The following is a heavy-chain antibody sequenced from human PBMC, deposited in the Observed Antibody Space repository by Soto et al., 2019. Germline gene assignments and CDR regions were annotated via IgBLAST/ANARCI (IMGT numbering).Heavy chain of an antibody. CDR2: IIPVSGVV. V-gene: IGHV1-69*13. D-gene: IGHD3-3*01. CDR1: GNTFSAYP. J-gene: IGHJ6*02. CDR3: TRKAGMDV. Sequence: GASVKVSCKAFGNTFSAYPTSWVRQAPGQGLEWMGGIIPVSGVVNYAQKLQGRVTITADESTSTTYMELSSLRSEDTALYFCTRKAGMDVWG.